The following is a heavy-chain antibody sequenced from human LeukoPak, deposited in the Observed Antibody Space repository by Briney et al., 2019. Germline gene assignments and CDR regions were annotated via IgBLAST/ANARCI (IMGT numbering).Heavy chain of an antibody. CDR1: GFTFDDYA. Sequence: GGSLRLSCAASGFTFDDYAMHWVRQAPGKGLEWVSGISWNSGNIGYADSVKGRFTISRDNAKNSLYLQMNSLRAEDTALYYCARASLNSEFDYWGQGTLVTVSS. J-gene: IGHJ4*02. CDR2: ISWNSGNI. CDR3: ARASLNSEFDY. D-gene: IGHD4-23*01. V-gene: IGHV3-9*01.